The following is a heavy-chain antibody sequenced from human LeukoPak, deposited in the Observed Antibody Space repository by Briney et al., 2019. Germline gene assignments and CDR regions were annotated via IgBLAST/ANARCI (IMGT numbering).Heavy chain of an antibody. V-gene: IGHV1-2*02. Sequence: ASVKVSCKASGYTFTGYYMHWVRQAPGQGLEWMGWINPNSGGTNYAQKFLGRVTMTRDTSISTAYMELSRLRSDDTAVYYCAREGVYSGYYYYYYMDVWGKGTTVTVSS. CDR2: INPNSGGT. D-gene: IGHD6-13*01. CDR3: AREGVYSGYYYYYYMDV. CDR1: GYTFTGYY. J-gene: IGHJ6*03.